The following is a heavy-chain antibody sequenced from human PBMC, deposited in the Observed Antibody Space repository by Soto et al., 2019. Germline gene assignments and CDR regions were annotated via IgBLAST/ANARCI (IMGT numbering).Heavy chain of an antibody. J-gene: IGHJ3*02. CDR2: MSHSGGS. Sequence: QVQLQQWGAGLLKPSETLSLTCAVYGGSVSSGSYYWSWIRQPPGKEREGIGEMSHSGGSHFNPSLESRVTISVDTSKNQFSLKMSSVTAADTALYYCARVERGTATTVVDAFDIWGPGTMVTVSS. V-gene: IGHV4-34*01. CDR1: GGSVSSGSYY. CDR3: ARVERGTATTVVDAFDI. D-gene: IGHD1-1*01.